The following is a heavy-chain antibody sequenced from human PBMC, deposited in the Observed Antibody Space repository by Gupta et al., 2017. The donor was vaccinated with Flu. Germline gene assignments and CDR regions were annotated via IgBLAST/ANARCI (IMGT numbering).Heavy chain of an antibody. Sequence: SWVRQAPGQGLEWMGGIIPIFGTANYAQKFQGRVTITADKSTSTAYMELSSLRSEDTAVYYCASARVTAMVLGYYYYMDVWGKGTTVTVSS. CDR3: ASARVTAMVLGYYYYMDV. V-gene: IGHV1-69*06. D-gene: IGHD5-18*01. J-gene: IGHJ6*03. CDR2: IIPIFGTA.